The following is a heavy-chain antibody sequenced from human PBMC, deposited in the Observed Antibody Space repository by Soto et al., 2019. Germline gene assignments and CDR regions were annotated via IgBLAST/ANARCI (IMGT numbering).Heavy chain of an antibody. CDR2: ISYDGSNK. CDR3: ARDQIPDYDFWSGQFYYFDY. J-gene: IGHJ4*02. CDR1: GFTFSSYA. D-gene: IGHD3-3*01. Sequence: QVQLVESGGGVVQPGRSLRLSCAASGFTFSSYAMHWVRQAPGKGLEWVAVISYDGSNKYYADSVKGRFTISRDNSKNTLYLQMNSLRAEDTAVYYCARDQIPDYDFWSGQFYYFDYWGQGTLVTVSS. V-gene: IGHV3-30-3*01.